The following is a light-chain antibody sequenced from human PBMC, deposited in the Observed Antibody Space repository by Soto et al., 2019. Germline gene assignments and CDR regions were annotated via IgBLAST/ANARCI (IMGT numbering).Light chain of an antibody. CDR3: QQYDSWPPLFT. V-gene: IGKV3-15*01. J-gene: IGKJ3*01. CDR1: QSISSN. Sequence: EIVMTQSPATLSVSPGERATLSCRASQSISSNLAWYQQRPGQAPRLLVYGASTRATGVPARFSGSGSGTEFTLTIRSLQSEDFALSSCQQYDSWPPLFTFGPGTKVDLK. CDR2: GAS.